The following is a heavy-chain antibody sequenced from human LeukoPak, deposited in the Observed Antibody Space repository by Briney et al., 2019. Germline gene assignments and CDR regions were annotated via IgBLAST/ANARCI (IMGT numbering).Heavy chain of an antibody. V-gene: IGHV3-13*01. D-gene: IGHD5-12*01. J-gene: IGHJ4*02. CDR1: GFTFSSYD. CDR3: ARASSGYDSTYYFDY. Sequence: GGSMRLACAAYGFTFSSYDMHWDRQVTGKGLEWVSAIGTAGDTYYPGSVKGRFTISRENAKNSLYLQMNSLRAGDTAVYYCARASSGYDSTYYFDYWGQGTLVTVSS. CDR2: IGTAGDT.